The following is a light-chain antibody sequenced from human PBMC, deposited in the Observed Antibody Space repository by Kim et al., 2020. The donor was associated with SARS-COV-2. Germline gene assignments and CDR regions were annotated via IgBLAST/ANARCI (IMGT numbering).Light chain of an antibody. CDR3: QSYDSSNQV. CDR1: SGSIASNY. V-gene: IGLV6-57*01. J-gene: IGLJ3*02. Sequence: GKTVTISRTRSSGSIASNYVQWYQQPPGSSPTTVIYEDNQRPSGVPDRFSGSIDSSSNSASLTISGLKTEDEADYYCQSYDSSNQVFGGGTQLTVL. CDR2: EDN.